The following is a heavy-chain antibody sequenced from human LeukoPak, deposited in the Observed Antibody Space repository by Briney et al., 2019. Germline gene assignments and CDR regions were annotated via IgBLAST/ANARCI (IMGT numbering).Heavy chain of an antibody. J-gene: IGHJ4*02. CDR3: ARAGTCSSTSCDGGIEY. CDR1: GFAFSSYN. CDR2: ISTTSTYI. D-gene: IGHD2-2*01. Sequence: PGGSLRLSCAASGFAFSSYNMKWVRQAPGKGLEWVSFISTTSTYIYYADSVKGRLTVSRDNSKNLLYLQMDSLRVEDTAVYYCARAGTCSSTSCDGGIEYWGQGTLVTVSS. V-gene: IGHV3-21*06.